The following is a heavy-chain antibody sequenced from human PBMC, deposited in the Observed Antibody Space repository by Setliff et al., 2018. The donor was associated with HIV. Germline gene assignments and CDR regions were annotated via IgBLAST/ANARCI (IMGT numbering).Heavy chain of an antibody. CDR2: IDPTTGDT. V-gene: IGHV1-2*06. CDR3: TRTKILTGYYFSPTYCFDS. Sequence: ASVKVSCKASGYTFTAYYIHWARQAPGQGLEWMGRIDPTTGDTRYTRRFQGRVTMTRDTSISSVYMELSRLTSDDTALYYCTRTKILTGYYFSPTYCFDSWGQGTLVTVSS. CDR1: GYTFTAYY. D-gene: IGHD3-9*01. J-gene: IGHJ4*02.